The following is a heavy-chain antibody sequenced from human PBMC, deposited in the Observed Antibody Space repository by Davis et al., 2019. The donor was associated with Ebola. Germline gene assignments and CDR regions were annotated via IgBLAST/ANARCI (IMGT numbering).Heavy chain of an antibody. Sequence: GGSLRLSCAASGFTLSSYSMNWVRQAPGKGLEWVSSISSSSAYIYYADSVKGRFTISRDNAKNSLSLQMNSLRAADTAVYYCARDGIVGGLPVYWGQGTLVTVSS. CDR2: ISSSSAYI. CDR3: ARDGIVGGLPVY. J-gene: IGHJ4*02. V-gene: IGHV3-21*01. CDR1: GFTLSSYS. D-gene: IGHD3-22*01.